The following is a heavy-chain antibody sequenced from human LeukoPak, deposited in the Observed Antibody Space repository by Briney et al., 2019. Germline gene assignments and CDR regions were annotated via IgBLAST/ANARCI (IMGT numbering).Heavy chain of an antibody. J-gene: IGHJ4*02. V-gene: IGHV3-30-3*01. D-gene: IGHD2-15*01. CDR3: ARETERYCSGGGCETDY. CDR2: ISYDGSNK. Sequence: AGGSLRLSCAASGFTFSSYAMHWVRQAPGKGLEWVAVISYDGSNKYYADSVKGRFTISRDNSKNTLYLQMNSLRAEDTAVYYCARETERYCSGGGCETDYWGQGTLVTVSS. CDR1: GFTFSSYA.